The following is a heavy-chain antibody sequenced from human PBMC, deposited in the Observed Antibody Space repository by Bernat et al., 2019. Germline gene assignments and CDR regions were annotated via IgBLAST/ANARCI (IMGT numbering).Heavy chain of an antibody. CDR3: ARAPAIFGVVAYYFDY. CDR2: IFSGGST. CDR1: GFTVSSNY. Sequence: EVQLVESGGGLVQPGGSLRLSCTASGFTVSSNYMSWVRQAPGKGREWVSVIFSGGSTYYADSVKGRFTISRDNAKNTLYLQMNSLRAEDTAVYYCARAPAIFGVVAYYFDYWGQGTLVTVSS. V-gene: IGHV3-66*01. J-gene: IGHJ4*02. D-gene: IGHD3-3*01.